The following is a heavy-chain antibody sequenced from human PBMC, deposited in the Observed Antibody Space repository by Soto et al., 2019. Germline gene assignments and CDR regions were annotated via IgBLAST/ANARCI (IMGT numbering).Heavy chain of an antibody. CDR3: ARVGRLDYYYYYYMDV. J-gene: IGHJ6*03. V-gene: IGHV4-34*01. CDR2: INHSGST. D-gene: IGHD3-10*01. Sequence: QVQLQQWGAGLLKPSETLSLTCAVYGGSFSGYYWSWIRQPPGKGLEWIGEINHSGSTNYNPSLKSRVTISVDTSKNPFSLKLSSVTAADTAVYYCARVGRLDYYYYYYMDVWGKGTTVTVSS. CDR1: GGSFSGYY.